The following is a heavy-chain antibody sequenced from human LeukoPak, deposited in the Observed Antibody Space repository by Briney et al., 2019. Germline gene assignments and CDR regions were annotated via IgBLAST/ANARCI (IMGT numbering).Heavy chain of an antibody. CDR3: ARELGTAMVREYFDY. Sequence: GASVKVSCKASGGTFSSYAISWVRQAPGQGLEWMGRIIPIFGTANYAQKFQGRVTITTDESTSTAYMELSSLRSEDTAVYYCARELGTAMVREYFDYWGQGTLVTVSS. D-gene: IGHD5-18*01. CDR1: GGTFSSYA. CDR2: IIPIFGTA. V-gene: IGHV1-69*05. J-gene: IGHJ4*02.